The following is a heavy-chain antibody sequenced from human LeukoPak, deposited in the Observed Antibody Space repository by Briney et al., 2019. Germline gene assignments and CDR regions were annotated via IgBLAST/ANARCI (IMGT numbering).Heavy chain of an antibody. CDR2: IYYSGST. J-gene: IGHJ3*02. CDR3: ARAGATRTDDAFDI. Sequence: PSETLSLTCTVSGGSISSGDYYWSWIRQPPGTGLEWIGYIYYSGSTYYNPSLKSRVTISVDTSKNQFSLKLSSVTAADTAVYYCARAGATRTDDAFDIWGQGTMVTVSS. CDR1: GGSISSGDYY. D-gene: IGHD1-26*01. V-gene: IGHV4-30-4*08.